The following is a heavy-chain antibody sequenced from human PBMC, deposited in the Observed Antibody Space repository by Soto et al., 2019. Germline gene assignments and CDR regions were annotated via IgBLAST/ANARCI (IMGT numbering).Heavy chain of an antibody. V-gene: IGHV1-8*01. CDR1: GYTFTNYD. CDR3: GRYPPSRELYDP. J-gene: IGHJ5*02. CDR2: MNANEGRT. D-gene: IGHD3-10*01. Sequence: ASVKVSCKASGYTFTNYDINWVRQATGQGPEWMGWMNANEGRTGYAQKFQGRVTMTRDTSIATAYMELSSLTSEDTAVYYCGRYPPSRELYDPWRQRARVTVSA.